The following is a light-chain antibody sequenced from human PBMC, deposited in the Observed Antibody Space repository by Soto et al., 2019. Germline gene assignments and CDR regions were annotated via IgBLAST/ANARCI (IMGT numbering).Light chain of an antibody. J-gene: IGKJ2*01. CDR3: QQYNNWPPSYT. Sequence: EIVMTQSPATLSVSPGERATLSCRASQSVSSNLAWYQQKPGQAPRLLIYGASIRATGIPARFSGSGSGTDFTLTISSLQSEDFAVYYCQQYNNWPPSYTFGQGTKLEIK. V-gene: IGKV3D-15*01. CDR2: GAS. CDR1: QSVSSN.